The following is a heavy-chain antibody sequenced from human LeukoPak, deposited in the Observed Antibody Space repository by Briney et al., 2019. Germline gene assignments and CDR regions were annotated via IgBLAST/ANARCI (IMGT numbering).Heavy chain of an antibody. CDR1: GGSISSYY. CDR3: AGGRSIAARPIDY. CDR2: IYYSGST. D-gene: IGHD6-6*01. V-gene: IGHV4-59*01. Sequence: SETLSLTCTVSGGSISSYYWSWIRQPPGKGLEWIGYIYYSGSTNYNPSLKSRVTISVDTSKNQFSLKLSSMTAADTAVYYCAGGRSIAARPIDYWGQGTLVTVSS. J-gene: IGHJ4*02.